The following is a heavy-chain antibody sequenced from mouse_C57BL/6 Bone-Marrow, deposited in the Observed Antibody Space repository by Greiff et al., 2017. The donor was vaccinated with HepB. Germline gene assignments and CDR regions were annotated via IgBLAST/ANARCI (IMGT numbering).Heavy chain of an antibody. Sequence: EVKLQESGPGLVKPSQSLSLTCSVTGYSITSGYYWNWIRQFPGNKLEWMGYISYDGSNNYNPSLKNRISITRDTSKNQFFLKLNSVTTEDTATYYCAGVPAWFAYWGQGTLVTVSA. V-gene: IGHV3-6*01. CDR3: AGVPAWFAY. J-gene: IGHJ3*01. CDR2: ISYDGSN. CDR1: GYSITSGYY.